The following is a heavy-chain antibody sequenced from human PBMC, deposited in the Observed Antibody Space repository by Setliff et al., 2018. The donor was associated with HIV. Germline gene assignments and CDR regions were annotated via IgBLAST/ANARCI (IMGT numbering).Heavy chain of an antibody. CDR1: GGSISSSLYY. V-gene: IGHV4-39*02. Sequence: PSETLSLTCTVSGGSISSSLYYWGWIRQPTGKGLQWIGTIFYTGSTQYNLSFNSRVTMSLDSSKNQFSLKLTSVTTEDTAVYYCARGDIVVVGLDYWGQGTLVTVSS. D-gene: IGHD2-21*01. CDR2: IFYTGST. CDR3: ARGDIVVVGLDY. J-gene: IGHJ4*02.